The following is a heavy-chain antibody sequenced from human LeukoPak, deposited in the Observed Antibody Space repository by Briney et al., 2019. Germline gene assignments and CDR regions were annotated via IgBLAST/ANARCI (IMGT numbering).Heavy chain of an antibody. J-gene: IGHJ6*02. D-gene: IGHD3-3*01. Sequence: PGRSLRLSCAASGFTFSSYAMHWVRQAPGKGLEWVAVISYDGSNKYYADSVKGRFTISRDNSKNTLYLQMNSLRAEDTAVYYCARNFWSGYLYYYYGMDVWGQGTTVTVSS. CDR2: ISYDGSNK. V-gene: IGHV3-30-3*01. CDR1: GFTFSSYA. CDR3: ARNFWSGYLYYYYGMDV.